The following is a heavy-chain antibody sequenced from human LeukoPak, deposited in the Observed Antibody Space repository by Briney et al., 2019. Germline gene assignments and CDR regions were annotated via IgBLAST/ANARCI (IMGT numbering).Heavy chain of an antibody. V-gene: IGHV4-34*01. CDR3: ARVMHYYYGSGAFDI. Sequence: SEALSLTYAVYGGSFSGYYWSWIRQPPGKGLEWIGEINHSGSTNYNPSLKSRVTISVDTSKNQFSLKLSSVTAADTAVYYCARVMHYYYGSGAFDIWGQGTMVTVSS. D-gene: IGHD3-10*01. J-gene: IGHJ3*02. CDR1: GGSFSGYY. CDR2: INHSGST.